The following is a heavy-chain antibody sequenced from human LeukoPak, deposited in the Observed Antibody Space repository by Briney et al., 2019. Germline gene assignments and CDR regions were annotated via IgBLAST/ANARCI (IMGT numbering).Heavy chain of an antibody. CDR1: GFTFNTYY. Sequence: GGSLRLSCEASGFTFNTYYMHWVRQAPGKGLVWVSRTSGDGSTTIYADSVKGRFTISRDNAKNSLYLQMNSLRADDTAVYYCVRVPYGGQGTLVTVSS. J-gene: IGHJ4*02. V-gene: IGHV3-74*01. CDR2: TSGDGSTT. CDR3: VRVPY.